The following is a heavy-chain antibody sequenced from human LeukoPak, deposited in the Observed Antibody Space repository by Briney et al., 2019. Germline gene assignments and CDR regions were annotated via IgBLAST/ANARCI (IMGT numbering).Heavy chain of an antibody. CDR2: VSPGGYT. J-gene: IGHJ4*02. CDR1: GVSLSGYY. Sequence: SETLSLTCAVSGVSLSGYYWSWIRQSPGKGLEWVGEVSPGGYTKYNPSLKSRVSISVDTSKNQFSLKLSSVTAADTAVYYCARGYYSSGWFDYWGQGTLVTVSS. D-gene: IGHD6-19*01. V-gene: IGHV4-34*01. CDR3: ARGYYSSGWFDY.